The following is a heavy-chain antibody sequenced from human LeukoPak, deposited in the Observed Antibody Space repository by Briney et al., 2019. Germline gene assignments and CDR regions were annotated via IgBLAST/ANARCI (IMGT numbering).Heavy chain of an antibody. Sequence: ASVKVSCKASGYIFTDYFIHWVRQAPGQGLEWMGWINPNSGGTNYAQKFQGRVTMTRDTSISTAYMELSRLRSDDTAVYYCARVKYQLLFGWEGWFDPWGQGTLVTVSS. CDR3: ARVKYQLLFGWEGWFDP. CDR2: INPNSGGT. CDR1: GYIFTDYF. V-gene: IGHV1-2*02. J-gene: IGHJ5*02. D-gene: IGHD2-2*01.